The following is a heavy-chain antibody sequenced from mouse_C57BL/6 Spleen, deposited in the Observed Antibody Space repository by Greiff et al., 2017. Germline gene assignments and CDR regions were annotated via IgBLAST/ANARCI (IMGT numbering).Heavy chain of an antibody. CDR2: IYPGNSDT. CDR1: GYTFTSYW. J-gene: IGHJ4*01. Sequence: VQLQQSGTVLARPGASVKMSCKTSGYTFTSYWMHWVKQRPGQGLEWIGAIYPGNSDTSYNQKFKGKAKLTAVTSASTAYMELSSLPNDDSAVYYCTRSYYYGSSSYFAMDYWGQGTSVTVAS. V-gene: IGHV1-5*01. CDR3: TRSYYYGSSSYFAMDY. D-gene: IGHD1-1*01.